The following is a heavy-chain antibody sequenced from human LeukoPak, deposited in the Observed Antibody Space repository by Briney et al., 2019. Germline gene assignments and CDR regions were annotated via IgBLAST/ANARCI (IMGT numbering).Heavy chain of an antibody. V-gene: IGHV3-49*03. Sequence: GGSLRLSCTASGFTFGDYAMSWFRQAPGKGLEGVGFIRSKAYGGTTEYAASVKGRFTISRDDSKSIAYLQMNSLKTEGTAVYYCTTFGYSYETTDYWGQGTLVTVSS. CDR1: GFTFGDYA. CDR2: IRSKAYGGTT. CDR3: TTFGYSYETTDY. D-gene: IGHD5-18*01. J-gene: IGHJ4*02.